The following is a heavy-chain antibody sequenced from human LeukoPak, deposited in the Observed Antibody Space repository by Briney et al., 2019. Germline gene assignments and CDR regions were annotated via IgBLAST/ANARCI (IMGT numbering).Heavy chain of an antibody. CDR2: INPNSGGT. CDR1: GYTFTGYY. V-gene: IGHV1-2*04. D-gene: IGHD2-8*01. CDR3: ARAPPIAEWWFDP. Sequence: ASVKVSCKASGYTFTGYYMHWVRQAPGQGLEWMGWINPNSGGTNYAQKFQGWVTMTRDTSISTAYMELSRLRSDDTAVYYCARAPPIAEWWFDPWGQGTLVTVSS. J-gene: IGHJ5*02.